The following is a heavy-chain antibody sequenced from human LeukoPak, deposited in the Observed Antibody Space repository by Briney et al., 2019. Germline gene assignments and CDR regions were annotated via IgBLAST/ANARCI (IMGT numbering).Heavy chain of an antibody. CDR3: AKHPRHCAGDCYSDFDY. D-gene: IGHD2-21*02. J-gene: IGHJ4*02. V-gene: IGHV3-21*01. CDR1: GFTFSSYS. Sequence: GGSLRLSCAASGFTFSSYSMNWVRQAPGKGLEWVSSISSSSSYIYYADSVKGRFTISRDNAKNSLYLQMNSLRAEDTAVYYCAKHPRHCAGDCYSDFDYWGQGTLVTVSS. CDR2: ISSSSSYI.